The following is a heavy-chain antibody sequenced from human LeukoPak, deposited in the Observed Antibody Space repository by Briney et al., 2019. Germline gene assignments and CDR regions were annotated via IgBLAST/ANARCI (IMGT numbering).Heavy chain of an antibody. CDR3: AGGPRYLFEY. CDR1: TFTFINYN. V-gene: IGHV3-48*04. D-gene: IGHD1-1*01. J-gene: IGHJ4*02. Sequence: GALRLSLSASTFTFINYNMNLVRRAPGKGVEWVSYISGSGSTIYYADSVRGRFTISRDNAKSSLYLQMNSLRADDTAVYYCAGGPRYLFEYWGQGTLVTVSS. CDR2: ISGSGSTI.